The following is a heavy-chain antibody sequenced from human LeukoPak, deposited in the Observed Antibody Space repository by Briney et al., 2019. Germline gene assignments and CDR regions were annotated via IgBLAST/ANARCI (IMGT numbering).Heavy chain of an antibody. D-gene: IGHD6-19*01. CDR2: IYSGGST. CDR1: GFTFSSYA. V-gene: IGHV3-53*01. Sequence: GGSLRLSCAASGFTFSSYAMSWVRQAPGKGLEWVSVIYSGGSTYYADSVKGRFTISRDNSKNTLYLQMNSLRAEDTAVYYCASSDSSGWYSGFDYWGQGTLVTVSS. J-gene: IGHJ4*02. CDR3: ASSDSSGWYSGFDY.